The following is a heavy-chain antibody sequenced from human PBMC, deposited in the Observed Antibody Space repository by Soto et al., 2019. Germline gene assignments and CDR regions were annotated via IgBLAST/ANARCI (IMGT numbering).Heavy chain of an antibody. J-gene: IGHJ4*02. Sequence: VGSVRLSCAASGFTFSIYAMSWVRQAPGKGLEWVSTIGGSSGGGGATYADFVRGRFTVSRDNSKNTLYLQMNSLRAEDTAIYYCAKDAPGSGWLSDYWGRGTLVTVSS. CDR2: IGGSSGGGGA. D-gene: IGHD3-22*01. CDR3: AKDAPGSGWLSDY. CDR1: GFTFSIYA. V-gene: IGHV3-23*01.